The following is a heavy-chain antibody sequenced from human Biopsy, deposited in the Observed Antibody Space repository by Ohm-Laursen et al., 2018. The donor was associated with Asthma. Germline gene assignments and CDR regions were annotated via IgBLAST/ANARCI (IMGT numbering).Heavy chain of an antibody. CDR1: GFTFSRYA. J-gene: IGHJ4*01. CDR3: AKRRGYSDFNDFDY. CDR2: ISHDGQTQ. D-gene: IGHD4-11*01. Sequence: SLRLSCAASGFTFSRYAIHWVRQAPGKGLEWVAVISHDGQTQHYAESVKGRFALSRDNSQNTLYLQMISLRTDDTAVYYCAKRRGYSDFNDFDYRGHGTLVTVSS. V-gene: IGHV3-30*18.